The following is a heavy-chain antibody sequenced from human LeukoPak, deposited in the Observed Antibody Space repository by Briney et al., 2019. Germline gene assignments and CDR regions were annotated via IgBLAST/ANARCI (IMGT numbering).Heavy chain of an antibody. Sequence: SETLSLTCAVSGGSISSGGYSWSWIRQPPGKGLEWIGYIYHSGSTYYNPSLKSRVNLSVDMAKNQISLKMSSVTAADTAVYYCARSRVWSDYWGYFDYWGQGTLVTVSS. V-gene: IGHV4-30-2*02. J-gene: IGHJ4*02. CDR1: GGSISSGGYS. CDR2: IYHSGST. D-gene: IGHD3-3*01. CDR3: ARSRVWSDYWGYFDY.